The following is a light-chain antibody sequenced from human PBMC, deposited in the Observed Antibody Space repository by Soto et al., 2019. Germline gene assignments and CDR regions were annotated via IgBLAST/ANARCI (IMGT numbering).Light chain of an antibody. CDR3: QQRSNWLT. J-gene: IGKJ4*01. V-gene: IGKV3-11*01. CDR2: DAS. Sequence: EIVLTQFPATLSLSPGERATLSCRASQSVDSYLAWYQQKPGQAPRLLIYDASNSATGIPTRFSGSGSGTDFTLTISSLEPEDFAVYYCQQRSNWLTFGGGTKVEI. CDR1: QSVDSY.